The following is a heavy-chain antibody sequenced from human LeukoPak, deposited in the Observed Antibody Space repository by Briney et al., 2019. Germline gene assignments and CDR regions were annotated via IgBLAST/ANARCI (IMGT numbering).Heavy chain of an antibody. D-gene: IGHD3-10*02. V-gene: IGHV3-48*04. CDR3: AELGITMIGGV. Sequence: PGGSLRLSCVASGFTCSDYSMNWVRQAPGKGLEWVSYISSSGSTIYYADSVKGRFTISRDNAKNSLYLQMNSLRAEDTAVYYCAELGITMIGGVWGKGTTVTISS. CDR1: GFTCSDYS. CDR2: ISSSGSTI. J-gene: IGHJ6*04.